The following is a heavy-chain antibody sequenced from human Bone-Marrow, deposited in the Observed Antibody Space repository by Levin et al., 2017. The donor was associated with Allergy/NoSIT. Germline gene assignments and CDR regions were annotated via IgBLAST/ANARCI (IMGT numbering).Heavy chain of an antibody. Sequence: LSLTCAASRFSFSDYGMHWVRQAPGKGLEWVALIWDDGTSQYYADSVKGRFTISRDNSKNTVYLQMNSLRAEDTGVYYCASAGVTSGTDAFDIWGQGTLVTVSS. CDR1: RFSFSDYG. J-gene: IGHJ3*02. D-gene: IGHD2-21*02. CDR2: IWDDGTSQ. V-gene: IGHV3-33*01. CDR3: ASAGVTSGTDAFDI.